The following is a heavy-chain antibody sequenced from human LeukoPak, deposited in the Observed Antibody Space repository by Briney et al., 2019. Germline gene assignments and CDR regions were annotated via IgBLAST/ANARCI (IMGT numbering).Heavy chain of an antibody. CDR1: GFTFSSYS. D-gene: IGHD5-18*01. CDR2: ISSSSSTI. CDR3: ARWDTAMGSWFDP. J-gene: IGHJ5*02. V-gene: IGHV3-48*04. Sequence: GGSLRLSCAASGFTFSSYSMNWVRQAPGKGLEWVSYISSSSSTIYYADSVKGRFTISRDNAKSSLYLQMNSLRAEDTAVYYCARWDTAMGSWFDPWGQGTLVTVSS.